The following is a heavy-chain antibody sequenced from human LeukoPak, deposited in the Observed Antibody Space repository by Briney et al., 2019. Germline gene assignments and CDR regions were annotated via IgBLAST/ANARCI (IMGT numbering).Heavy chain of an antibody. Sequence: PSETLSLTCVASGYSIRSGYHWGWIRQPPGKGLEWIGSIYDSETTYYSPSLKSRVTMSVDTSKNQFSLRLSSVTAADTAVYYCARVNYGGNFGVDYWGQGTLVTVSS. CDR3: ARVNYGGNFGVDY. J-gene: IGHJ4*02. D-gene: IGHD4-23*01. CDR1: GYSIRSGYH. CDR2: IYDSETT. V-gene: IGHV4-38-2*01.